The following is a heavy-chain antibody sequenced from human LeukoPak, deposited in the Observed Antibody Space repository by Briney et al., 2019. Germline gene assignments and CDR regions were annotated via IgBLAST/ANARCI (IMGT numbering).Heavy chain of an antibody. CDR3: ARGWRYYDFWSGYWERRKDYYGMEV. D-gene: IGHD3-3*01. Sequence: ASEKVSCKTSGYTFTSYDINWVRQATGHGLEWMGWMNPNSGNTVYAQKFHGRVTMTRNTSISTAYMELSSLRSEDTAVYYCARGWRYYDFWSGYWERRKDYYGMEVWGPGTTVTVSS. CDR1: GYTFTSYD. J-gene: IGHJ6*02. CDR2: MNPNSGNT. V-gene: IGHV1-8*01.